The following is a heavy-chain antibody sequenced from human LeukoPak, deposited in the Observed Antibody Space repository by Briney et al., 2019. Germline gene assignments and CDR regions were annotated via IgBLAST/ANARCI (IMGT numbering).Heavy chain of an antibody. CDR1: GGSFSGYY. CDR2: INHSGST. V-gene: IGHV4-34*01. D-gene: IGHD3-22*01. CDR3: ARIGSNYYDSSGYYSDY. J-gene: IGHJ4*02. Sequence: SETLSLTCAVYGGSFSGYYWSWIRQPPGKGLEWIGEINHSGSTNYNPSLKSRVTTSVDTSKNQFSLKLSSVTAADTAVYYCARIGSNYYDSSGYYSDYWGQGALVTVSS.